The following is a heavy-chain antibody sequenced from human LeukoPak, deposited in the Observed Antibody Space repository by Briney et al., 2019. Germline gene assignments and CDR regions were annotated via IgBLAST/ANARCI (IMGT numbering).Heavy chain of an antibody. CDR1: GMNNYW. D-gene: IGHD3-16*01. Sequence: PGESLRLSCIGSGMNNYWMTWVRQAPGKGLQSLANINKDGSEKYYLDSVKGRITISRDNMKNSVFLETNSLRAEDTGIYYCATDLNWVSHWGQGTLVTVSS. J-gene: IGHJ4*02. CDR2: INKDGSEK. CDR3: ATDLNWVSH. V-gene: IGHV3-7*01.